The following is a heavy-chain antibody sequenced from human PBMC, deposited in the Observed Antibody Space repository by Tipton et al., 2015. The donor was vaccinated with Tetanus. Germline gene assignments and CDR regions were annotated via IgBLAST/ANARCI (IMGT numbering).Heavy chain of an antibody. Sequence: TLSLTCAVSGGSISSNYWWSWVRQSPGTGLEWIGEISHNGSTNYNPSLKSRVTISVDKSKNQFSLRLGSVTAADTAMYYCARRRSAVLSGAYHWYFDLWGRGTLVGVSS. D-gene: IGHD3-3*01. J-gene: IGHJ2*01. CDR1: GGSISSNYW. V-gene: IGHV4-4*02. CDR3: ARRRSAVLSGAYHWYFDL. CDR2: ISHNGST.